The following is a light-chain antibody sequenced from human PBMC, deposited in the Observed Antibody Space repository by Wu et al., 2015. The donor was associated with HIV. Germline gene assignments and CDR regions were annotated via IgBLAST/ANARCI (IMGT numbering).Light chain of an antibody. Sequence: EIVLTQSPAILSLSLGERATLSCRASQSVSNYLAWYQQKPGQPPRLLIYDASDRATGISARFSGSGSGTDFTLTISSLEPEDFAVYYCQQRSNWPPEVTFGGRTKVEIK. CDR1: QSVSNY. CDR2: DAS. CDR3: QQRSNWPPEVT. J-gene: IGKJ4*01. V-gene: IGKV3-11*01.